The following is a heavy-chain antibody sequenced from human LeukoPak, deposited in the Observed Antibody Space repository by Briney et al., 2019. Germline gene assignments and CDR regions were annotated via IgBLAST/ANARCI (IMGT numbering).Heavy chain of an antibody. CDR3: ASDLGADSSGIYYYYGMDV. CDR1: GGTFSSYA. V-gene: IGHV1-69*04. CDR2: IIPIFGIA. J-gene: IGHJ6*02. D-gene: IGHD3-22*01. Sequence: GASVKVSCKASGGTFSSYAISWVRQAPGQGLEWMGRIIPIFGIANYAQKFQGRVTINADKSTSTAYMELSSLRSEDTAVYYCASDLGADSSGIYYYYGMDVWGQGTTVTVSS.